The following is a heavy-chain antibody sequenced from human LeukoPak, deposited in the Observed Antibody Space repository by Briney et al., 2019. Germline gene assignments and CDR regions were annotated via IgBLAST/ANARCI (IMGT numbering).Heavy chain of an antibody. V-gene: IGHV3-7*03. CDR2: INSDGGEG. CDR1: GFTFSGFW. J-gene: IGHJ4*02. Sequence: GGSLRLSCAVSGFTFSGFWMSWSRQAPGKGLEWVASINSDGGEGYYADVVKGRFTISRDNAKNSLYLQINSLRAEDTAVYYCARALAAVTGYYFDYWGQGTLVTVSS. D-gene: IGHD2-21*02. CDR3: ARALAAVTGYYFDY.